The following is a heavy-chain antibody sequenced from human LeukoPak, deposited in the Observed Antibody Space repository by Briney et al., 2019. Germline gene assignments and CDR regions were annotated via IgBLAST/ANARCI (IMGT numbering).Heavy chain of an antibody. V-gene: IGHV3-7*01. CDR1: GFTFSSYW. CDR3: ARDRRDSSGYYYYYYMDV. CDR2: IKQDGSEK. J-gene: IGHJ6*03. D-gene: IGHD3-22*01. Sequence: PGGSLRLSCAASGFTFSSYWMSWVRQAPGKGLEWVANIKQDGSEKYYVDSVKGRFTISRDNAKNSLYPQMNSLRAEDTAVYYCARDRRDSSGYYYYYYMDVWGKGTTVTVSS.